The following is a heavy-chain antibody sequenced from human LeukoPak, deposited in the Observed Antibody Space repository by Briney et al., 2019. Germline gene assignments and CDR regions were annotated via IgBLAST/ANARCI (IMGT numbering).Heavy chain of an antibody. CDR2: IRRKAHGGTT. J-gene: IGHJ4*02. CDR1: GFTFGDYA. CDR3: TRVTYYYDNSGYFHFDS. V-gene: IGHV3-49*04. D-gene: IGHD3-22*01. Sequence: GGSLRLSCTTSGFTFGDYAMSWVRQAPGKGLEWVSFIRRKAHGGTTGYAASVKGRFSSSRDDSKSIAYLQMNSLKTEDTAVYSCTRVTYYYDNSGYFHFDSWGQGSLVTVSS.